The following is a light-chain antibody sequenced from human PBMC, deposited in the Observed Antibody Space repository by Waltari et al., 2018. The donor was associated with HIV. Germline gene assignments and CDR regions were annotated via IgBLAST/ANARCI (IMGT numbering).Light chain of an antibody. J-gene: IGKJ1*01. V-gene: IGKV1-33*01. CDR3: QQYDNFPVT. CDR2: GAS. CDR1: QDINNY. Sequence: DIQMTQSPSSLSVSVGDRVTITCQASQDINNYLNWYQQKPGKAPSLLIYGASNLETGVPSRFSGSRSGTLFTFTISGLQSEDTATYYCQQYDNFPVTFGQGTKVEVK.